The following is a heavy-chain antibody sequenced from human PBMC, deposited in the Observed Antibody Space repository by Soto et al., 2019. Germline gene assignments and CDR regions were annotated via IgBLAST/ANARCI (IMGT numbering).Heavy chain of an antibody. CDR1: GYTFTSYA. J-gene: IGHJ1*01. V-gene: IGHV1-3*01. Sequence: QVQLVQSGAEVKKPGASVKVSCKASGYTFTSYAMHWVRQAPGQRLEWMGWINAGNGNTKYSQKFQGRVTITRDTSASTAYMELSSLRSDDTAVYYCARGGPLIVVVFWGQGTLVTVSS. D-gene: IGHD3-22*01. CDR2: INAGNGNT. CDR3: ARGGPLIVVVF.